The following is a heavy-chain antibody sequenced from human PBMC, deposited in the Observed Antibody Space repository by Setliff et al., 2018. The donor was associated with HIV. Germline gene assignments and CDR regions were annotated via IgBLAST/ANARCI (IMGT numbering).Heavy chain of an antibody. V-gene: IGHV4-4*09. CDR1: GGSISSYY. CDR3: ARGLSFYDPGGFDY. CDR2: IYTSGST. Sequence: SETLSLTCTVSGGSISSYYWSWIRQPPGKGLEWIGYIYTSGSTNYNPSLKSRVTISVDTPKNQLSLKLSSVTAADTAVYYCARGLSFYDPGGFDYWGQGTLVTVSS. J-gene: IGHJ4*02. D-gene: IGHD3-22*01.